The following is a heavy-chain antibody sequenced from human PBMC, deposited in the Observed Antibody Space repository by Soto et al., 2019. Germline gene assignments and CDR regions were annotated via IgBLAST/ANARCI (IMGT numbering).Heavy chain of an antibody. D-gene: IGHD3-10*01. J-gene: IGHJ4*02. Sequence: QVQLVQSGAEVKKPGSSVKVSCTASGDTFSFYTVSGVRQAPGQGLEWMGRTIPMLGMADYPQKFQGRVTITADKSTSTVYMFLPSLRSEDTAVYYRATNYGSGSTAFYYSGQGTLVTVSS. V-gene: IGHV1-69*02. CDR1: GDTFSFYT. CDR2: TIPMLGMA. CDR3: ATNYGSGSTAFYY.